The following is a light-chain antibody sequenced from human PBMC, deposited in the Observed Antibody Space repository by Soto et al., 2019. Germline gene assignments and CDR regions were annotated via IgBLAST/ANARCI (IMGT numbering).Light chain of an antibody. CDR2: GAS. CDR3: QHYDGSQYI. Sequence: EIVLTQPPGTLSLSPGERVTLSFSASQTLTNTFLAWYQQRPGQSPRLLIYGASTRASGIPDRFSGSFSGTDFTLSISRLEPEDFAVYYCQHYDGSQYIFGQGTKVDIK. J-gene: IGKJ2*01. CDR1: QTLTNTF. V-gene: IGKV3-20*01.